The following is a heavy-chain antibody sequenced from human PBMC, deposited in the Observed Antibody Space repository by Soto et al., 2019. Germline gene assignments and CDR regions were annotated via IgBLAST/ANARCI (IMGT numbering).Heavy chain of an antibody. D-gene: IGHD3-10*01. J-gene: IGHJ6*02. CDR1: GGTFSSYA. CDR3: AISNRYYGLTPEYYYYGMDV. CDR2: IIPIFGTA. V-gene: IGHV1-69*13. Sequence: SVKASCKASGGTFSSYAISWVRQAPGQGLEWMGGIIPIFGTANYAQKFQGRVTITADESASTAYMELSSLRSEDTAVYYWAISNRYYGLTPEYYYYGMDVWGQGTTVTVSS.